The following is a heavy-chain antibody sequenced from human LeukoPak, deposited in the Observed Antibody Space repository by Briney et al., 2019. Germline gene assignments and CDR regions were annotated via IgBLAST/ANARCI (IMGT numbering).Heavy chain of an antibody. V-gene: IGHV3-7*05. J-gene: IGHJ4*02. Sequence: ETLSLTCAVYGGSFTDYYWSWVRQAPGKGLEWVANIKEDGSEKYYVDSVKGRFTISRDNAKNSLYLQMNNLRAEDTAFYYCAREQYGGKDYWGQGTLVTVSS. CDR2: IKEDGSEK. CDR1: GGSFTDYY. CDR3: AREQYGGKDY. D-gene: IGHD4/OR15-4a*01.